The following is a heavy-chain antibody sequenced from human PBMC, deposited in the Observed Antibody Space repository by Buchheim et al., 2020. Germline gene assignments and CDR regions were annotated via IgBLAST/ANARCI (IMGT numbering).Heavy chain of an antibody. V-gene: IGHV3-21*01. D-gene: IGHD1-1*01. Sequence: EVQLVESGGGLVEPGGSLRLSCAASGFSFSGYSMNWVRQAPGEGLEGVSIISRGSDDIHYADSGKGRFTISRDNAKNSLYLQMNSLRLEDTAVYYCARGEVEETRFLDSWGQGTL. CDR3: ARGEVEETRFLDS. J-gene: IGHJ4*02. CDR1: GFSFSGYS. CDR2: ISRGSDDI.